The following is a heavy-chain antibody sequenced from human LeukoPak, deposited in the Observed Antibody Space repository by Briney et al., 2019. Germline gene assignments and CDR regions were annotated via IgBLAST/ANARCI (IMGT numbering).Heavy chain of an antibody. J-gene: IGHJ4*02. CDR3: ASTSYYYDSSGYDGDY. CDR2: ISSSSSYT. D-gene: IGHD3-22*01. CDR1: GFTFSDYY. Sequence: GGSLRLSCAASGFTFSDYYMSWIRQAPGKGLEWVSYISSSSSYTNYADSVKGRFTISRDNAKKSLYLQMNSLRAEDTAVYYCASTSYYYDSSGYDGDYWGQGTLGTVSS. V-gene: IGHV3-11*03.